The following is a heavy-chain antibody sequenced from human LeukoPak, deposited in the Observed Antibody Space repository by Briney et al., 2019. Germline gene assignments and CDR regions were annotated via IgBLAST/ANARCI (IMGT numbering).Heavy chain of an antibody. CDR3: AREAQVLYQLQQGFAY. J-gene: IGHJ4*02. V-gene: IGHV1-69*13. CDR2: IIPIFGGA. CDR1: GGTFSSYA. Sequence: SVKVSCKASGGTFSSYASSWVRQAPGQGVEWMGGIIPIFGGANYAQKLKGRVTITADESTNTAYMELSSLRSEDTAVYYCAREAQVLYQLQQGFAYWGQGTLVTVSS. D-gene: IGHD2-2*01.